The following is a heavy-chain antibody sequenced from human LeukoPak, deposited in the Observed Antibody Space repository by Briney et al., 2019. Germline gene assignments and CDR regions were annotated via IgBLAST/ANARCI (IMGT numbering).Heavy chain of an antibody. J-gene: IGHJ4*02. CDR2: IYPDDSDT. CDR1: GYRFTNYW. Sequence: GESLKISCKGSGYRFTNYWIGWVRQMPGKGLEWMGIIYPDDSDTRYSPSFQGQVTISVDKSISTAYLQWNSLKASDTAMYYCARLSDFWSGYYPYYFDYWGQGTLVTVSS. CDR3: ARLSDFWSGYYPYYFDY. V-gene: IGHV5-51*01. D-gene: IGHD3-3*01.